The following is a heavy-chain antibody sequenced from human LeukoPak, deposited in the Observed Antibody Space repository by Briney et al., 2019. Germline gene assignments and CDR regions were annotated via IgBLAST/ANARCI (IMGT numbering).Heavy chain of an antibody. Sequence: SETLSLTCTVSGGSISSYYWSWIRQPPGKGLEWIGYIYYSGSTNYNPSLKSRVTISVDTSKSQFSLKLSSVTAADTVVYYCARDGVDCGGDCYTHYFDYWGQGTLVTVSS. J-gene: IGHJ4*02. CDR3: ARDGVDCGGDCYTHYFDY. CDR2: IYYSGST. V-gene: IGHV4-59*01. D-gene: IGHD2-21*02. CDR1: GGSISSYY.